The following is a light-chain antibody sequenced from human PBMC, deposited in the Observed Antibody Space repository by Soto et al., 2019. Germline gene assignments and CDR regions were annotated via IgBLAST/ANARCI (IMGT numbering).Light chain of an antibody. Sequence: EIVLTQSPATLSLSPGERATLSCRASQSVSSNYLAWYQQKPGQAPRLLIYDASTRATGIPDRFSGGGSGTEFTLTISSLEPEDFAVYYCQQRSNWPPITFGQGTRLEI. CDR1: QSVSSNY. J-gene: IGKJ5*01. CDR3: QQRSNWPPIT. V-gene: IGKV3D-20*02. CDR2: DAS.